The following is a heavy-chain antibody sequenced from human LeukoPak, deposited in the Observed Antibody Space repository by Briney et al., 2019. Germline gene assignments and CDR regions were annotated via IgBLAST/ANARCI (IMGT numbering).Heavy chain of an antibody. CDR1: GFTFSSYA. CDR3: AKEGWTQWLVRDAFDI. V-gene: IGHV3-23*01. CDR2: ISGSGGST. J-gene: IGHJ3*02. D-gene: IGHD6-19*01. Sequence: GGSLRLSCAASGFTFSSYAMSWVRQAPGKGLEWVSAISGSGGSTYYADSVKGRFTISRDNSKNTLYLQMNSLRAEDTAVYYCAKEGWTQWLVRDAFDIWGQGTMVTVSS.